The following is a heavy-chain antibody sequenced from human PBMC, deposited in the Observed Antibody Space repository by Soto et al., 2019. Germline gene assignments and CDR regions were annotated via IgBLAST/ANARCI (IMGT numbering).Heavy chain of an antibody. CDR1: GFTFSNYA. CDR2: IRGTDGTT. Sequence: GGSLRLSCAASGFTFSNYAMSWVRQAPGKGLEWVSTIRGTDGTTYYADSVKGRFTISRDNSKNTLYLQMNSLRAEDTAIYYCARKGGSFYGPFDYWGQGALVTVSS. CDR3: ARKGGSFYGPFDY. D-gene: IGHD1-26*01. V-gene: IGHV3-23*01. J-gene: IGHJ4*02.